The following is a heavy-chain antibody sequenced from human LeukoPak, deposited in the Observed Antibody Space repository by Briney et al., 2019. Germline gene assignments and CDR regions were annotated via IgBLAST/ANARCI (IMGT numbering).Heavy chain of an antibody. CDR2: IIPILGIA. D-gene: IGHD3-10*01. J-gene: IGHJ5*02. CDR3: ARDSNVITMVRGGPPTT. Sequence: RASVKVSCKASGGTFSIYAIRWVRPAPGQGLEWMGRIIPILGIANYAQKVQGRVTITADKSTSTAYMELSSLRSEDTAVYYCARDSNVITMVRGGPPTTWGQGTLVTVSS. CDR1: GGTFSIYA. V-gene: IGHV1-69*04.